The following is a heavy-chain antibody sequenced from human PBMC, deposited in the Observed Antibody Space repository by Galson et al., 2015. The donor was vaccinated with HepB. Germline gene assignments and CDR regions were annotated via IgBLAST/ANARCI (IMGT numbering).Heavy chain of an antibody. CDR2: IKQDGGGK. CDR1: GFTFSSYW. CDR3: ARVYNWNHPGDY. D-gene: IGHD1-14*01. V-gene: IGHV3-7*03. J-gene: IGHJ4*02. Sequence: SLRLSCAASGFTFSSYWMSWVRQAPGKGLEWVANIKQDGGGKYYVDSVKGRFTISRDNAKNSLYLQMNSLRAEDTAVYYCARVYNWNHPGDYWGQGTLVTVSS.